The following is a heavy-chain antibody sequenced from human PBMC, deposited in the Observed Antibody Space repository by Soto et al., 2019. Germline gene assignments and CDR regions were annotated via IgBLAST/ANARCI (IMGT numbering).Heavy chain of an antibody. J-gene: IGHJ6*02. D-gene: IGHD6-6*01. CDR2: ISGSGGNT. CDR1: GFTFSSYA. CDR3: AGYSSSSVAYYYYGMDV. Sequence: EVQLLESGGGLVQPGGSLRLSCAASGFTFSSYALSWVRQAPGKGLEWVSAISGSGGNTYYADSVKGRCTISRDNSKNTVYLQVNSLRAEDTAVYYCAGYSSSSVAYYYYGMDVWGQGTTVTVSS. V-gene: IGHV3-23*01.